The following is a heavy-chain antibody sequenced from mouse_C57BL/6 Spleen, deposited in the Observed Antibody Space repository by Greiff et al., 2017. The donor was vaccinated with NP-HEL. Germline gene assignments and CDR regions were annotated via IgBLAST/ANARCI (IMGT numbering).Heavy chain of an antibody. CDR3: ARNYYGHRGCAY. CDR2: IYPGGGYT. V-gene: IGHV1-63*01. D-gene: IGHD1-1*01. CDR1: GYTFTNYW. Sequence: QVQLQQSGAELVRPGTSVKMSCKASGYTFTNYWIGWAKQRPGHGLEWIGDIYPGGGYTNYNEKFKGKATLTADKSSSTAYMQFSSLTSEDSAIYYCARNYYGHRGCAYWGQGTLVTVSA. J-gene: IGHJ3*01.